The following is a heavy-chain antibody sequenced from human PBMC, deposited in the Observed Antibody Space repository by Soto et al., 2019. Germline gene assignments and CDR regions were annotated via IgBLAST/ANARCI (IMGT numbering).Heavy chain of an antibody. D-gene: IGHD3-3*01. Sequence: GGSLRLSCAASGFTFSSYAMSWVRQAPGKGLEWVSAISGSGGSTYYADSVKGRFTISRDNSENTLYLQMNSLRAEDTAVYYCAKDRATIFGVVDPRDYWGQGTLVTVSS. CDR3: AKDRATIFGVVDPRDY. J-gene: IGHJ4*02. V-gene: IGHV3-23*01. CDR1: GFTFSSYA. CDR2: ISGSGGST.